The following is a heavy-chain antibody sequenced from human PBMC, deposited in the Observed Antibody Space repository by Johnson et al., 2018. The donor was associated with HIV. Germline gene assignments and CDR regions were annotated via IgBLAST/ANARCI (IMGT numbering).Heavy chain of an antibody. Sequence: VQLVESGGGVVQAGRSLRLSCAASGFIFSGYWMNWVRQAPGKGLEWVAGIKYDGSGKFCVDSVKGRFTISRDNAKDSLFMQMNSLRAEDTAMYYCARGWVGATLRAFDIWGQGTMVTVSS. J-gene: IGHJ3*02. CDR2: IKYDGSGK. CDR1: GFIFSGYW. V-gene: IGHV3-7*03. D-gene: IGHD1-26*01. CDR3: ARGWVGATLRAFDI.